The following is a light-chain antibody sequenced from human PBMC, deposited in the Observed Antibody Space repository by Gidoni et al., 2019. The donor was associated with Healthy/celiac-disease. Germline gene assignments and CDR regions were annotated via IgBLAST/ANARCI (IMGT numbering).Light chain of an antibody. V-gene: IGKV3-20*01. CDR3: QQYGSSLRVT. Sequence: DIVLTQSPGTLSLSPGERDTLSCRASQSVSSSYLAWYQQKPGQAPRLLIYGASSRATGIPDRFSGSGSGTDFTLTISRLEPEDFAVYYCQQYGSSLRVTFGGGTKVEIK. J-gene: IGKJ4*01. CDR1: QSVSSSY. CDR2: GAS.